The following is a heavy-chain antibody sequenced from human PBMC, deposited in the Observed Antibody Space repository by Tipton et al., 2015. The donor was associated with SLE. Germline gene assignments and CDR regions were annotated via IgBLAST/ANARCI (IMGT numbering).Heavy chain of an antibody. Sequence: TLSLTCTVSGGSISSHYWSWIRQPPGKGLEWIGYIYYSGSTNYNPSLTSRVTISVDTSKNQFSLKLSSVTAADTAVYYCARKKAVAGTWGQGTLVTVSS. D-gene: IGHD6-19*01. J-gene: IGHJ4*02. CDR2: IYYSGST. V-gene: IGHV4-59*11. CDR1: GGSISSHY. CDR3: ARKKAVAGT.